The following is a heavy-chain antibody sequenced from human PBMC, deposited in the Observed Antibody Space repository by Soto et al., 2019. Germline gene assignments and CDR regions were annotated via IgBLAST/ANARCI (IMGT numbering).Heavy chain of an antibody. J-gene: IGHJ4*02. CDR3: ARGSHKLHSYDSSGFYHYVDY. D-gene: IGHD3-22*01. V-gene: IGHV4-34*01. CDR2: INDSGST. Sequence: ETLSLSCAVYGGSFSDYSWTWIRQPPGKGLEWIGEINDSGSTNYTPSLERRVTISRDTSKNRFSLKLSSVTAADTAVYYCARGSHKLHSYDSSGFYHYVDYWGQGSLVTVYS. CDR1: GGSFSDYS.